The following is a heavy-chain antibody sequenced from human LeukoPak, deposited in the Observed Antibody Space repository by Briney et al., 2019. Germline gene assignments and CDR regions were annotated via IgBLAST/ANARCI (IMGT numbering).Heavy chain of an antibody. V-gene: IGHV4-4*07. CDR2: ISSSGST. D-gene: IGHD6-13*01. Sequence: PSETLSLTCTVSGGSLSGYQWSWIRQPAEKGLEWIGRISSSGSTNYNSSLKSRVTMSVDTSKNQFSLKLSSVTAADTAVYYCARGIAAAANWFDPWGQGTLVIVSS. CDR1: GGSLSGYQ. J-gene: IGHJ5*02. CDR3: ARGIAAAANWFDP.